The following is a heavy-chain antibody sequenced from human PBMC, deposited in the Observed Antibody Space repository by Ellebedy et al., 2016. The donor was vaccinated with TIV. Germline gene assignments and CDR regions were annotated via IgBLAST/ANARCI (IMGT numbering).Heavy chain of an antibody. CDR1: GYSFTSYW. CDR2: IDPSDSYT. CDR3: AGTRDYGSGSLDY. Sequence: GGSLRLSCKGSGYSFTSYWISWVRQMPGKGLEWMGRIDPSDSYTNYSPSFQGHVTISADKSISTAYLQWSSLKASDTAMYYCAGTRDYGSGSLDYWGQGTLVTVSS. D-gene: IGHD3-10*01. J-gene: IGHJ4*02. V-gene: IGHV5-10-1*01.